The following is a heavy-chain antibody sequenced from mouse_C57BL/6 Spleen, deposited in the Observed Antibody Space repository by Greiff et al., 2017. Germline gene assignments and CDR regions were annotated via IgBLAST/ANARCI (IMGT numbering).Heavy chain of an antibody. CDR1: GFTFSDYG. J-gene: IGHJ4*01. D-gene: IGHD2-12*01. Sequence: EVMLVESGGGLVKPGGSLKLSCAASGFTFSDYGMHWVRQAPEKGLEWVAYISSGSSTIYYADTVKGRFTISRDNAKNTLFLQMTSLRSEDTAMYYCARPYRRDDYAMDYWGQGTSVTVSS. CDR3: ARPYRRDDYAMDY. CDR2: ISSGSSTI. V-gene: IGHV5-17*01.